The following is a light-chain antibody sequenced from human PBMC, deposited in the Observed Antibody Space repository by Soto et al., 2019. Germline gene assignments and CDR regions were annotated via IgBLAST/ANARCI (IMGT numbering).Light chain of an antibody. CDR1: QGINRK. J-gene: IGKJ4*01. CDR2: GAS. CDR3: QLYHTWPVT. Sequence: IVMTQSPATLSVSPGERVTFSCRASQGINRKLAWYQHKAGQAPRLLISGASTGATGIPARFSGSGSGTEFTLTINSLQSEDSAVYYCQLYHTWPVTFGGGTKVEI. V-gene: IGKV3-15*01.